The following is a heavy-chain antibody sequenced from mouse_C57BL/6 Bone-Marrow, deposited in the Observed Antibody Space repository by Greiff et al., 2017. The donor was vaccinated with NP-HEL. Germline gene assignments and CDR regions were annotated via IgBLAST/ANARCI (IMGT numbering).Heavy chain of an antibody. CDR2: IYPGSGNT. CDR3: EQGDD. CDR1: GYTFTAYH. J-gene: IGHJ2*01. Sequence: QVQLKESGAELVRPGASVKLSCKASGYTFTAYHINWVKQRPGQGLEWIARIYPGSGNTNYNEKFKGKATLTAEKSASTAYMQLSSLTSEDSAVDFCEQGDDWGQGTTLTVSS. V-gene: IGHV1-76*01.